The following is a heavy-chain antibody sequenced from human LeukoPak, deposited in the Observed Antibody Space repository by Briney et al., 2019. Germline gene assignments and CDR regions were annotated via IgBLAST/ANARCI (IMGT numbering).Heavy chain of an antibody. J-gene: IGHJ4*02. CDR2: IYYTGDT. CDR3: ARGIVVVPAAIPYFDY. D-gene: IGHD2-2*01. CDR1: GGSISSDGYS. V-gene: IGHV4-30-4*07. Sequence: SETLSLTCAVSGGSISSDGYSWSWMRQPPGKGLEWIGSIYYTGDTYYNLSLKSRLTISVDTSKSQFSLKLSSVTAADTAVYYCARGIVVVPAAIPYFDYWGQGTLVTVSS.